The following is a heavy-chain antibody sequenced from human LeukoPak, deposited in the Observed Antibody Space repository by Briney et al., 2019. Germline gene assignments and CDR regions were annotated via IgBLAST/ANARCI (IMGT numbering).Heavy chain of an antibody. CDR1: GFTFSDYW. CDR2: ISGSGDST. J-gene: IGHJ4*02. V-gene: IGHV3-23*01. Sequence: GGSLRLSCAASGFTFSDYWMHWVRQAPGEGLVWVSAISGSGDSTYYSDSVKGRFTISRDNSKNTLYVQMNSLRAEDTAVYYCAKPLVSDYYDSSGYWGYWGQGTLVTVSS. D-gene: IGHD3-22*01. CDR3: AKPLVSDYYDSSGYWGY.